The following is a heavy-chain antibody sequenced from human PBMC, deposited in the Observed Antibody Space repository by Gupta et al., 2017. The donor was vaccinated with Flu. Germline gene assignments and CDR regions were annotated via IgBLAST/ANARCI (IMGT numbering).Heavy chain of an antibody. D-gene: IGHD4-17*01. CDR1: GFTFRSSY. V-gene: IGHV3-74*03. CDR2: INPDGSST. J-gene: IGHJ4*02. CDR3: ATVTSGC. Sequence: EMQLVESGGGLVEPGGSLRLSCAASGFTFRSSYLPWGRQAPGKGLVGVSRINPDGSSTTYAESVKGRFTISRDNAKNTLYLQMNSLGDDDTAVYYCATVTSGCWGQGTLVTVSS.